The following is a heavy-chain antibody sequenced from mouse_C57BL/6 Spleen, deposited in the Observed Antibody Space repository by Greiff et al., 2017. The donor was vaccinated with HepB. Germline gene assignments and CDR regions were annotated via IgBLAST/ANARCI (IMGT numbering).Heavy chain of an antibody. CDR1: GFSFNTYA. CDR2: IRSKSNNYAT. V-gene: IGHV10-1*01. Sequence: DVHLVESGGGLVQPKGSLKLSCAASGFSFNTYAMNWVRQAPGKGLEWVARIRSKSNNYATYYAESVKDRFTISRDDSESMLYLQMNNLKTEDTAMYYCVRNRGYYAMDYWGQGTSVTVSS. J-gene: IGHJ4*01. CDR3: VRNRGYYAMDY.